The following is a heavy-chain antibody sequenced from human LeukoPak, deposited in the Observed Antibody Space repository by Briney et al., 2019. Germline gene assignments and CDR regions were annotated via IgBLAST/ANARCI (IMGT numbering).Heavy chain of an antibody. D-gene: IGHD1-26*01. J-gene: IGHJ4*02. Sequence: GGSLRLSCAASGFTFSNYNMNWVRQAPGKGLEWLSYISSTSNPIYYADSVEGRFTISRDNAKNSLYLQMNSLRDEDTAAYYCARAGVGARFEDYWGQGTLVTVSS. V-gene: IGHV3-48*02. CDR1: GFTFSNYN. CDR3: ARAGVGARFEDY. CDR2: ISSTSNPI.